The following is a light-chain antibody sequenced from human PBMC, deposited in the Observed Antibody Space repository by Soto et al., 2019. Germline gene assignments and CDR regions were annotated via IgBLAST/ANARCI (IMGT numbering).Light chain of an antibody. CDR2: SAS. V-gene: IGKV3D-15*01. CDR1: RSVSNN. Sequence: EIVMTHSPSTLSVSPGERATLSCRASRSVSNNLAWYQQKPGQAPRLLMYSASTRATDIPDRFSGSGSGTEFTLTISSLQPEDFATYYCQQHGQWPITFGQGTRLEIK. CDR3: QQHGQWPIT. J-gene: IGKJ5*01.